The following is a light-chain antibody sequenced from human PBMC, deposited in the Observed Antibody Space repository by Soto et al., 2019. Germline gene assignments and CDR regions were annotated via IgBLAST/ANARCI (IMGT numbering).Light chain of an antibody. V-gene: IGKV3-15*01. J-gene: IGKJ4*01. CDR3: QHYNKWPLT. CDR2: FAS. CDR1: HIVSNN. Sequence: EVVMTQSPATLSVSPGEKATLSCRASHIVSNNLAWYQQKPGQAPRLLIYFASTRATGIPARFSGSGSGTEITLTISSLQSEDFAVYYCQHYNKWPLTFGGGTKVETK.